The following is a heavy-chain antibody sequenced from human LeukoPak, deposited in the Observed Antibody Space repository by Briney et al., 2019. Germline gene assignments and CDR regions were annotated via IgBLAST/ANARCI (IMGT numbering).Heavy chain of an antibody. CDR3: ARRYCSSTTCYWALDH. D-gene: IGHD2-2*01. Sequence: PGGSLRLSCAASGFTFSDYYMSWIRQAPGKGLEWVSYISSSGVTIYYGDSVKGRFTVSRDNAKNSLYLQMNSLRAEDTAVYYCARRYCSSTTCYWALDHWGQGTLVTVSS. CDR2: ISSSGVTI. CDR1: GFTFSDYY. V-gene: IGHV3-11*01. J-gene: IGHJ4*02.